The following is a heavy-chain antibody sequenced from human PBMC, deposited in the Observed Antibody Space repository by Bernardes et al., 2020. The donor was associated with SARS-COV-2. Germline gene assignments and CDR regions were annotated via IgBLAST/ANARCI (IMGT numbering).Heavy chain of an antibody. CDR3: AKDSRNTGYGTGDF. CDR1: GFSFSNYG. CDR2: ISDDGSNK. D-gene: IGHD5-12*01. Sequence: SLRLSCAASGFSFSNYGMHWVRQAPGKGLEWLAVISDDGSNKYYADSVKGRFTISRDNSKKTLYLEVNSLTGEDTAVYYCAKDSRNTGYGTGDFWGQGTLVTVSS. J-gene: IGHJ4*02. V-gene: IGHV3-30*18.